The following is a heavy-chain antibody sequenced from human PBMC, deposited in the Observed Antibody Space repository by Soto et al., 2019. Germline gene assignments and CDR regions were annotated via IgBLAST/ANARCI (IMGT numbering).Heavy chain of an antibody. Sequence: SETLSLTCAVSGGSITSSNWWSWIRQPPGKGLEWIGSIHYSGNTYYNPPLKSRVSMSVDTSKNHFSLNLSSVTAADTAVYYCARVDSNGGLDSWGQGILVTVSS. CDR3: ARVDSNGGLDS. CDR2: IHYSGNT. V-gene: IGHV4-39*02. CDR1: GGSITSSNW. D-gene: IGHD3-22*01. J-gene: IGHJ5*01.